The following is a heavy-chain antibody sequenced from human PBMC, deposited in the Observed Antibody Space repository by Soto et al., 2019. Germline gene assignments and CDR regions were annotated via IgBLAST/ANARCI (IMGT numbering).Heavy chain of an antibody. CDR2: ISYDGSNK. CDR3: AKAHEFWSGYDDYFDY. J-gene: IGHJ4*02. CDR1: GFTFSSYG. V-gene: IGHV3-30*18. D-gene: IGHD3-3*01. Sequence: PGGSLRLSCAASGFTFSSYGMHWVRQAPGKGLEWVAVISYDGSNKYYADSVKGRFTISRDNSKNTLYLQMNSLRAEDTAVYYCAKAHEFWSGYDDYFDYWGQGTLVTVSS.